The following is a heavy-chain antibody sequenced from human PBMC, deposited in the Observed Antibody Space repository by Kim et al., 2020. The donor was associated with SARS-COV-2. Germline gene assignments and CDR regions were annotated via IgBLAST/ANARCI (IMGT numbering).Heavy chain of an antibody. V-gene: IGHV5-10-1*01. J-gene: IGHJ4*02. D-gene: IGHD6-6*01. Sequence: SPSFQGHVTISADKSISTAYLQWSSLKASDTAMYYCARGPSKYSSSDIDYWGQGTLVTVSS. CDR3: ARGPSKYSSSDIDY.